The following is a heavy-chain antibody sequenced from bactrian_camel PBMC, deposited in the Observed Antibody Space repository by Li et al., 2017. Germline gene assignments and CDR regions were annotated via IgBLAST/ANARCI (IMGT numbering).Heavy chain of an antibody. J-gene: IGHJ6*01. V-gene: IGHV3S55*01. CDR1: GHSRGSNC. CDR3: AAGDTWYCLSDFRARNFAY. CDR2: IRRSGGET. D-gene: IGHD2*01. Sequence: HVQLVESGGGLVQPGGSLRLSCVVSGHSRGSNCVGWYRLPPGRAPAEREGIAAIRRSGGETWYAGSVKGRFTISQDNAKNTLYLQMNSLKPEDTGLYFCAAGDTWYCLSDFRARNFAYWGQGTQVTVS.